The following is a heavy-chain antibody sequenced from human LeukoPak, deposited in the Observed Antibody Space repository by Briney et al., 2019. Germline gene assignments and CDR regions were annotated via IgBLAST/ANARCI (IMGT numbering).Heavy chain of an antibody. CDR2: IKQDGSDK. D-gene: IGHD6-13*01. V-gene: IGHV3-7*01. CDR1: GFTFTKYW. J-gene: IGHJ3*02. CDR3: ARDSSSWYVDAFDI. Sequence: GGSLRLSCAASGFTFTKYWMTWVRQAPGKGLEWVGNIKQDGSDKNYMDSVKGRFTISRDNTKNSVYLQMSSLRAEDTAVYYCARDSSSWYVDAFDIWGQGTMVTVSS.